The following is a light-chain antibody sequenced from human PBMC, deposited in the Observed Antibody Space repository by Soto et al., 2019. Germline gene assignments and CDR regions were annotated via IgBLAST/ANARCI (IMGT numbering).Light chain of an antibody. CDR1: QSVSTK. J-gene: IGKJ4*01. CDR3: QHYANWPLT. Sequence: EILMTQSPATLSVSPGERATLSCRASQSVSTKLAWYQQKPGQAPRLLIYDASIRAAGFPATFSGSGSGTEFTLTITSLQSEDFAIYYCQHYANWPLTFGGGTKVDIK. V-gene: IGKV3-15*01. CDR2: DAS.